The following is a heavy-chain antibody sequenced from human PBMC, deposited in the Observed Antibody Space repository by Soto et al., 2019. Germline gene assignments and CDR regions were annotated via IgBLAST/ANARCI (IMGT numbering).Heavy chain of an antibody. V-gene: IGHV4-59*12. CDR2: IYYSGST. CDR3: ARSIAVAGDFDY. J-gene: IGHJ4*02. CDR1: GGSISSYY. D-gene: IGHD6-19*01. Sequence: SETLSLTCTVSGGSISSYYWSWIRQPPGKGLEWIGYIYYSGSTNYNPSLKSRVTISVDTSKNQLSLKLSSVTAADTAVYYCARSIAVAGDFDYWGQGTLVTVSS.